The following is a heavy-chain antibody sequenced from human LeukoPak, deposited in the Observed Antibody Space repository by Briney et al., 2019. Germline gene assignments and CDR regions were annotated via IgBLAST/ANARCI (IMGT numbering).Heavy chain of an antibody. D-gene: IGHD1-1*01. CDR1: GFTFSTYE. CDR3: AREIGPTTDPYYYYGMDV. V-gene: IGHV3-48*03. Sequence: PGGSLRLSCAASGFTFSTYEMNWVRQAPGKGLEGVSYISISGTTIYYADSVKGRFTISRDNSKNTLYLQMNSLRAEDTAVYYCAREIGPTTDPYYYYGMDVWGQGTTVTVSS. J-gene: IGHJ6*02. CDR2: ISISGTTI.